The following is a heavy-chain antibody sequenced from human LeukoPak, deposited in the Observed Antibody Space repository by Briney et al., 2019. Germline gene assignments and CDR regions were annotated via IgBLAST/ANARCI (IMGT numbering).Heavy chain of an antibody. CDR1: GYTFTSYG. Sequence: AASVKVSCKASGYTFTSYGISWVRQAPGQGLEWMGWISAYNGNTNYAQKLQGRVTMTTDTSTSTAYMELRSLRSDDTAVYYCARDPLRSYYDWDGSGAFDIWGQGTMVTVSS. CDR2: ISAYNGNT. V-gene: IGHV1-18*01. J-gene: IGHJ3*02. CDR3: ARDPLRSYYDWDGSGAFDI. D-gene: IGHD3-22*01.